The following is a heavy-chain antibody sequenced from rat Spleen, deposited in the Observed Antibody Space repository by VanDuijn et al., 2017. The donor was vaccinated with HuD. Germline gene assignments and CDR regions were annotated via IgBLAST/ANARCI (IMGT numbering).Heavy chain of an antibody. CDR3: TRHDDGGYPYFDY. J-gene: IGHJ2*01. D-gene: IGHD1-11*01. CDR1: GFTFSNYG. Sequence: EVQLVESGGGLVQPGRSLKLSCAVSGFTFSNYGMHWIRQAPGKGLEWIASITNTGDSTYYPDSVKGRFTISRDNAKSTLYLQMNSLRSEDTATYYCTRHDDGGYPYFDYWGQGVMVTVSS. CDR2: ITNTGDST. V-gene: IGHV5-31*01.